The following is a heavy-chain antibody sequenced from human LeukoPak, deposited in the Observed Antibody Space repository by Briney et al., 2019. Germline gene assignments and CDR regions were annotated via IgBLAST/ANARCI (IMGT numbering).Heavy chain of an antibody. CDR2: IYSAGTP. CDR3: AREIQGYGGYDTKHFAN. CDR1: GFTVTTNH. J-gene: IGHJ4*02. Sequence: PGGSLRLSCVVSGFTVTTNHMSWVRQAPGEGLEWVSAIYSAGTPYYADSVKGRFTISRDNSKNTLYLQMDSLRAEDTALYYCAREIQGYGGYDTKHFANWGQGTLVTVSS. D-gene: IGHD5-12*01. V-gene: IGHV3-53*01.